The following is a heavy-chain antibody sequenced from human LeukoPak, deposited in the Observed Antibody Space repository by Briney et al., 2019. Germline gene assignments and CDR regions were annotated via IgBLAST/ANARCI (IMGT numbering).Heavy chain of an antibody. CDR3: ARERKPVGFDY. Sequence: GGSLRLSCAASGFTFSSYEMNWVRQAPGKGLEWVSYISSSGSTIYYADSVEGRFTISRDNAKNSLYLQMNSLRVEDTAVYYCARERKPVGFDYWGQGTLVTVSS. J-gene: IGHJ4*02. CDR1: GFTFSSYE. V-gene: IGHV3-48*03. CDR2: ISSSGSTI. D-gene: IGHD1-26*01.